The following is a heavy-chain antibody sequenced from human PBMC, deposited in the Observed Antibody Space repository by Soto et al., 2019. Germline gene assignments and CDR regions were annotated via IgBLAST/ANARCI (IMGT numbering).Heavy chain of an antibody. V-gene: IGHV3-7*03. CDR2: INQDESEK. Sequence: PGGSLRLSCAASGFTLTTYWMTWVRQAPGKGLEWVANINQDESEKYYVDSVKGRFTISRDIAKSSVYLQMNSLRADDTAVYFCARGSGLATPFDFWGQGTLVTSPQ. CDR1: GFTLTTYW. CDR3: ARGSGLATPFDF. D-gene: IGHD6-19*01. J-gene: IGHJ4*02.